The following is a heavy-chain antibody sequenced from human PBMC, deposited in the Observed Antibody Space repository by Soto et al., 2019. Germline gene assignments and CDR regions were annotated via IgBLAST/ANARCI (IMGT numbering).Heavy chain of an antibody. D-gene: IGHD2-21*02. J-gene: IGHJ5*02. CDR1: GASVTSPEHY. CDR2: IYYGGST. CDR3: ASGRYGLSGDCFPNWFEP. Sequence: PSETLSLTCSVSGASVTSPEHYWTWIRQSPGKGLEWIGYIYYGGSTVYNPSLKGRSTVSLDTSKNQFSLNLTSVTAADTAVYFCASGRYGLSGDCFPNWFEPWGQGTLVTVSS. V-gene: IGHV4-30-4*01.